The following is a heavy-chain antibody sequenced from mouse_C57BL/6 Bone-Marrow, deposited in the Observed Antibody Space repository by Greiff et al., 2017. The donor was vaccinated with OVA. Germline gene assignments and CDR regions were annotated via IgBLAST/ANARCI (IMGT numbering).Heavy chain of an antibody. CDR2: IYPGDGDT. V-gene: IGHV1-80*01. Sequence: QVHVKQSGAELVKPGASVKISCKASGYAFSSYWMNWVKQRPGKGLEWIGQIYPGDGDTNYNGKFKGKATLTADKSSSTAYMQLSSLTSEDSAVYFCARSNDGYSWYFDVWGTGTTVTVSS. J-gene: IGHJ1*03. CDR1: GYAFSSYW. CDR3: ARSNDGYSWYFDV. D-gene: IGHD2-3*01.